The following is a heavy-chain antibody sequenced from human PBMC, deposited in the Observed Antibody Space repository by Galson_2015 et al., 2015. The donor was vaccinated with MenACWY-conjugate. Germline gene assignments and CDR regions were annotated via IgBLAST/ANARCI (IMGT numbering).Heavy chain of an antibody. CDR1: GASISSHH. Sequence: ETLSLTCTVSGASISSHHWSWFRQPPGKGLEWIAYICDTGSLKDNPSLKSRVTMSADKSNNQFSLRLISVTAADTAVYYCARLPTWGSSFGYFDYWGRGILVAVSS. V-gene: IGHV4-59*08. CDR3: ARLPTWGSSFGYFDY. D-gene: IGHD7-27*01. CDR2: ICDTGSL. J-gene: IGHJ4*02.